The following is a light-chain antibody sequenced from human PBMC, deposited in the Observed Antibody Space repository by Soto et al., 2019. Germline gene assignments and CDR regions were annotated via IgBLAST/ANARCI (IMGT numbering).Light chain of an antibody. CDR3: QQYTALPYT. CDR1: QDISDY. J-gene: IGKJ2*01. Sequence: DIQLTQSPSSLSASVGDRVTITCQASQDISDYLNWYQQKPGKAPHLLIYDAMRLETGVPSRFSGSGAGTEFTLTISSLQPEDFGTYYCQQYTALPYTFGQGTRL. V-gene: IGKV1-33*01. CDR2: DAM.